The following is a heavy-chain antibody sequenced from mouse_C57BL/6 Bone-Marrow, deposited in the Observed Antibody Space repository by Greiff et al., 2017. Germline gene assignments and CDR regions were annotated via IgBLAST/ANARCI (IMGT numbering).Heavy chain of an antibody. CDR2: INPSTGGT. CDR3: ARCPQLKDFDS. CDR1: GYSFTGYY. Sequence: EVQLVESGPELVKPGASVKISCKASGYSFTGYYMNWVKQSPETSLEWIGEINPSTGGTTYNQKFKAKATLTVDKSSSPAYMQLKSLTSEDSAVYYCARCPQLKDFDSWGQGTTLTVSS. J-gene: IGHJ2*01. D-gene: IGHD1-3*01. V-gene: IGHV1-42*01.